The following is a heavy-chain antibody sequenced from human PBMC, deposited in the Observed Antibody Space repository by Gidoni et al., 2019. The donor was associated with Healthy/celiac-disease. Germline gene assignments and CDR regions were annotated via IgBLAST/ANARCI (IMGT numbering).Heavy chain of an antibody. J-gene: IGHJ4*02. CDR2: ISWNSGNI. CDR3: AKASILTTWLAPNYFDY. V-gene: IGHV3-9*01. D-gene: IGHD6-19*01. CDR1: GFTFDDYA. Sequence: EVQLVESGGGLVQPGRSLRLSCAASGFTFDDYAMHWVRQAPGKGLEWVAGISWNSGNIAYADSVKGRFTISRDNAKNSLYLQMNSLRAEDTAFYYCAKASILTTWLAPNYFDYWGQGTLVTVSS.